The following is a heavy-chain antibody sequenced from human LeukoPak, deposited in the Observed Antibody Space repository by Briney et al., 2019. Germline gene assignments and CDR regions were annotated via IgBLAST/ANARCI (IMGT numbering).Heavy chain of an antibody. D-gene: IGHD6-13*01. J-gene: IGHJ4*02. CDR2: IYWDDDK. V-gene: IGHV2-5*02. CDR1: GFSLSTSGVG. CDR3: AHFKQQQVYFEY. Sequence: SGPTLVKPTQTLTLTCTFSGFSLSTSGVGVAWIRQPPGKALEWLALIYWDDDKRYSPSLKSRLTITKDTSKNQVVLTMTSMDPVDTATYYCAHFKQQQVYFEYWGLGTLVTVSS.